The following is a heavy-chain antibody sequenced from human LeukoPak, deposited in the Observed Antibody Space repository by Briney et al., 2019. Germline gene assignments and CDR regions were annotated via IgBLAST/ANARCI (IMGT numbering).Heavy chain of an antibody. J-gene: IGHJ4*02. V-gene: IGHV3-23*01. CDR1: GFTFSSYA. CDR3: AKGRGGGYSYGDFDY. D-gene: IGHD5-18*01. CDR2: ISGSGGST. Sequence: GGSLRLSCAASGFTFSSYAMSWVRQAPGKGLEWVSAISGSGGSTYYADSVKGRFTISRDNSKNTLYLQMNSLRAEDTAVYYCAKGRGGGYSYGDFDYWGQGTLVTVSS.